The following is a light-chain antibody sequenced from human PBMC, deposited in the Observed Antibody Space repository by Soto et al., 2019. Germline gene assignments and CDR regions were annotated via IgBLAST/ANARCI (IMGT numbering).Light chain of an antibody. CDR1: QSVSRY. V-gene: IGKV3-11*01. J-gene: IGKJ3*01. CDR2: DVS. CDR3: QQRRNWPIT. Sequence: EIVLTQSPATLSLSPGERATLSCRASQSVSRYLAWYQQKPGQAPRLLIYDVSNRATGIPARFSGSGSGTDFTLTISSLEPEDFAVYYCQQRRNWPITFGPGTRVDIK.